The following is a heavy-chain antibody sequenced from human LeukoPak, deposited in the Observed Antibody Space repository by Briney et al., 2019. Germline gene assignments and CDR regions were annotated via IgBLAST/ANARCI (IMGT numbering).Heavy chain of an antibody. D-gene: IGHD3/OR15-3a*01. CDR1: GITLNNYG. CDR2: ISDSGGST. J-gene: IGHJ4*02. Sequence: GGSLRLSCAVSGITLNNYGMTWVRQAPGKGLEWVAGISDSGGSTKYSDSVKGRFTISRDNPKNTLYLQMNSLRAEDTAVYFCAKRGVVIRVILVGFHKEAYYFESWGQGALVTVSS. V-gene: IGHV3-23*01. CDR3: AKRGVVIRVILVGFHKEAYYFES.